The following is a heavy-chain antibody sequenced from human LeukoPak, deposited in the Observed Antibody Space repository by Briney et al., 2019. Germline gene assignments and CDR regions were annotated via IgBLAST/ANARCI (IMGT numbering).Heavy chain of an antibody. CDR3: ARQWPVRNWFDP. D-gene: IGHD6-19*01. V-gene: IGHV1-18*01. CDR1: GYTFTSYG. CDR2: ISAYNGNT. J-gene: IGHJ5*02. Sequence: EASVKVSCKASGYTFTSYGISWVRQAPGQGLECMGWISAYNGNTNYAQKLQGRVTMTTDTSTSTAYMELRSLRSDDTAVYYCARQWPVRNWFDPWGQGTLVTVSS.